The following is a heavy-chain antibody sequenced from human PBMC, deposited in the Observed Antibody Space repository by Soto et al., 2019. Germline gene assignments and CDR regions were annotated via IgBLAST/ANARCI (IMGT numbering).Heavy chain of an antibody. V-gene: IGHV1-2*02. D-gene: IGHD3-16*01. CDR1: GYTFTGYD. Sequence: ASVKVSCKTSGYTFTGYDIHWVRQAPGQGLEWMGWINPNSGGTNYAQKFQGRVTMTRDTSISTAYMELSRLRSDDTAVYYCARDVYLWEQLGDYWGQGTLVTVSS. J-gene: IGHJ4*02. CDR3: ARDVYLWEQLGDY. CDR2: INPNSGGT.